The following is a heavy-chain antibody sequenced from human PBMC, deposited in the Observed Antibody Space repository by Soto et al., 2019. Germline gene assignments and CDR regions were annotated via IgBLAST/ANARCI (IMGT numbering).Heavy chain of an antibody. CDR2: ISCSGSGT. CDR1: GFTFISYA. Sequence: GGSVRLSCAASGFTFISYAMSWVRQAPGKGLGWVSGISCSGSGTYYADSVKGRFTISRDNSKNTLYLQMNSLRAEDTAVYYCAKDIGSNNYYNYWGQGTLVTVSS. J-gene: IGHJ4*02. D-gene: IGHD1-26*01. V-gene: IGHV3-23*01. CDR3: AKDIGSNNYYNY.